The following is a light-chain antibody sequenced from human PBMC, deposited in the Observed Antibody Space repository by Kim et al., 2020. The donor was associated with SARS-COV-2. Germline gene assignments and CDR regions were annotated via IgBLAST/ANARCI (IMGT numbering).Light chain of an antibody. CDR2: DVS. Sequence: GQSITISCTGTNSDVGRYNFVSWYQQHPGKAPQLMIYDVSNRPSGVSNRFSGSKSGNTASLTISGLQAEEEADYYCSSYTITNTWVFGGGTQLTVL. CDR3: SSYTITNTWV. V-gene: IGLV2-14*03. J-gene: IGLJ3*02. CDR1: NSDVGRYNF.